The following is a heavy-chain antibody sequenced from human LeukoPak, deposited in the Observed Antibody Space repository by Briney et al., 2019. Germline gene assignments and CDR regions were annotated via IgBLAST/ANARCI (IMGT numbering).Heavy chain of an antibody. D-gene: IGHD6-19*01. CDR2: MSYDGSNK. CDR3: ARGEWRAVAGTVY. CDR1: GFTFSSYA. J-gene: IGHJ4*02. V-gene: IGHV3-30*04. Sequence: PGGSLRLSCAASGFTFSSYAMHWVRQAPGKGLEWVAVMSYDGSNKYYADSVKGRFTTSRDNSKNTLYLQMNSLRAEDTAVYYCARGEWRAVAGTVYWGQGTLVTVSS.